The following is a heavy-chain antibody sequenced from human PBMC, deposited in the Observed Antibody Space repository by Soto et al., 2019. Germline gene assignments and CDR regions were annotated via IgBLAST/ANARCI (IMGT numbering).Heavy chain of an antibody. CDR2: ITSASDYI. CDR1: GFISTRST. CDR3: ARVGTGSSTPLDI. D-gene: IGHD3-9*01. J-gene: IGHJ3*02. Sequence: PGGSLRLSCVASGFISTRSTMNCVRQAPGKGLEWVSSITSASDYIFYADSVKGRFTISRDNAKNSLYLQMNSLRAEDTAVYYCARVGTGSSTPLDIWGQGTMVTVSS. V-gene: IGHV3-21*01.